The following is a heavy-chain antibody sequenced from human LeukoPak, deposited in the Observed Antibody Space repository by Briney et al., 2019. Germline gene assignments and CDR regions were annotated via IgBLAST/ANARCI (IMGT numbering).Heavy chain of an antibody. V-gene: IGHV4-59*01. CDR2: LSDSGGT. J-gene: IGHJ4*02. CDR1: VGSISSYY. D-gene: IGHD1-26*01. CDR3: ARGPSGTTAY. Sequence: AETLSLTCSVSVGSISSYYWSGIRQPPGKGLEWIGYLSDSGGTSYNPSLNSRVSMSVDTSKNQFSLKLISVIAADTAVYYCARGPSGTTAYWSRGTLVTVSS.